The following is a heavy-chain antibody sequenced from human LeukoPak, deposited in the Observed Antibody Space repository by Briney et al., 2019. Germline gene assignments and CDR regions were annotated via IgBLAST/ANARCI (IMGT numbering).Heavy chain of an antibody. Sequence: KPGGSLRLSCAASGFTFSSYSMNWVHQAPGKGLEWVSYISSSSSYIYYADSVKGRFTIFRDNAKNSLYLQMNSLRAEDTAVYYCARGFGSTFGGVIEYYYYYYMDVWGKGTTVTVSS. J-gene: IGHJ6*03. CDR1: GFTFSSYS. D-gene: IGHD3-16*02. CDR3: ARGFGSTFGGVIEYYYYYYMDV. V-gene: IGHV3-21*01. CDR2: ISSSSSYI.